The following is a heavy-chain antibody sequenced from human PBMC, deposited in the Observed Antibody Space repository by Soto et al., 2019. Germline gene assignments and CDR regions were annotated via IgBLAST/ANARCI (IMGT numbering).Heavy chain of an antibody. CDR2: ISAYNGNT. CDR3: ARDSYYDSSGYQDFDY. D-gene: IGHD3-22*01. V-gene: IGHV1-18*01. Sequence: ASVKVSCKASGYTFTSYGISWVRQAPGQGLEWMGWISAYNGNTNYAQKLQGRVTMTTDTSTSTAYMELRSLRSDDTAVYYCARDSYYDSSGYQDFDYWGQGTLVTVSS. CDR1: GYTFTSYG. J-gene: IGHJ4*02.